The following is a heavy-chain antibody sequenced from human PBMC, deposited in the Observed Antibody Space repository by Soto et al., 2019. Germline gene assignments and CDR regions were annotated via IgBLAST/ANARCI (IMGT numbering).Heavy chain of an antibody. J-gene: IGHJ3*02. V-gene: IGHV4-31*03. CDR1: GGSISSGGYY. D-gene: IGHD3-3*01. CDR2: IYYSGST. CDR3: ARIRFLEWLNIHDAFDI. Sequence: QVQLQESGPGLVKPSQTLSLTCTVSGGSISSGGYYWSWIRQHPGKGLEWIGYIYYSGSTYYNPSLKSRVTKSVDTSKNQFSLKLSSVTAADTAVYYCARIRFLEWLNIHDAFDIWGQGTMVTVSS.